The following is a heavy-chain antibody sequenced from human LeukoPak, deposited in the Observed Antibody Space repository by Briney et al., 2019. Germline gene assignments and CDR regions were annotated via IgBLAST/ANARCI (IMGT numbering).Heavy chain of an antibody. V-gene: IGHV4-59*01. CDR3: TRGSGWYFY. CDR2: IYYSGST. D-gene: IGHD6-19*01. CDR1: GFTFRNYW. Sequence: GSLRLSCAASGFTFRNYWMGWVRQAPGKGLEWIGYIYYSGSTNYNPSLKSRVTISVDTSKNQFSLKLSSVTAADTAVYYCTRGSGWYFYWGQGTLVTVSS. J-gene: IGHJ4*02.